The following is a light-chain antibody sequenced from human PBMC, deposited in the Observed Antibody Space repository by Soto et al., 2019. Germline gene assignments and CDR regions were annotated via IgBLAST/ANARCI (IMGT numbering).Light chain of an antibody. V-gene: IGLV2-14*01. CDR3: SSYAGSSTWV. Sequence: QSALTQPASVSGSPGQSITISCTGTSSDVGGYNYVSWYQQHPGKAPKLMIYEVSNRPSGVSFRFSGSKSGSTASLTISGLQAEDEADYYCSSYAGSSTWVFGGGTKLTVL. CDR2: EVS. J-gene: IGLJ3*02. CDR1: SSDVGGYNY.